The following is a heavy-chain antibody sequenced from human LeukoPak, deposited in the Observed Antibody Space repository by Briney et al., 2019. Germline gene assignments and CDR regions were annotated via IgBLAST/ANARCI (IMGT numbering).Heavy chain of an antibody. CDR3: ARDHGSGRMDV. D-gene: IGHD3-10*01. CDR2: ISYDGSNK. CDR1: GFTFSSYA. J-gene: IGHJ6*02. Sequence: GGSLRLSCAASGFTFSSYAMHWVRQAPGKGLEWVAVISYDGSNKYYADSVKGRFTISRDNSKNTLYLRMNSLRAEDTAVYYCARDHGSGRMDVWGQGTTVTVSS. V-gene: IGHV3-30*04.